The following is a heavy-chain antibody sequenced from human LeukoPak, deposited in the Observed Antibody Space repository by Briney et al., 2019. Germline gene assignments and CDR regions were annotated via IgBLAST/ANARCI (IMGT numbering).Heavy chain of an antibody. V-gene: IGHV4-39*07. CDR3: ARVRGGYSSGWPDY. CDR2: IYYSGST. J-gene: IGHJ4*02. CDR1: GGSISSSSYY. D-gene: IGHD6-19*01. Sequence: SETLSLTCTVSGGSISSSSYYWGWIRQPPGKGLEWIGSIYYSGSTYYNPSLKSRVTISVDTSKNQFSLKLSSVTAADTAVYYCARVRGGYSSGWPDYWGQGTLVTVSS.